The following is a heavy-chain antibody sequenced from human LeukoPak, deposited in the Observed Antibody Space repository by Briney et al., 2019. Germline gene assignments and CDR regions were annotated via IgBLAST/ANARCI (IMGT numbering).Heavy chain of an antibody. CDR1: GGSISSYY. Sequence: PSETLSLTCTASGGSISSYYWSWIRQPAGKGLEWIGRIYTSGSTNYNPSLKSRVTMSVDTSKNQFSLKLSSVTAADTAVYYCARDWGITIFGVSYEWFDPWGQGTLVTVSS. V-gene: IGHV4-4*07. CDR3: ARDWGITIFGVSYEWFDP. J-gene: IGHJ5*02. CDR2: IYTSGST. D-gene: IGHD3-3*01.